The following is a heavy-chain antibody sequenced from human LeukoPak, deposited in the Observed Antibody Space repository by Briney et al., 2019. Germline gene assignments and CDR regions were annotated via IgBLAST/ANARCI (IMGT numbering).Heavy chain of an antibody. J-gene: IGHJ3*02. CDR2: IKQDGSEK. CDR1: GFTFSGYW. V-gene: IGHV3-7*01. Sequence: GGSLRLSCAASGFTFSGYWMSWVRQAPGKGLEWVANIKQDGSEKYYVDSVKGRFTISRDNAKNSLYLQMNSLRAEDTAVYYCATQYSSGWYAFDIWGQGTMVTVSS. D-gene: IGHD6-19*01. CDR3: ATQYSSGWYAFDI.